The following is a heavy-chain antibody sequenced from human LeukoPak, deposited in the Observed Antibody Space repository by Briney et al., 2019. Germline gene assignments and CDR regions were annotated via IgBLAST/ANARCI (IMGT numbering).Heavy chain of an antibody. J-gene: IGHJ5*02. Sequence: ASVKVSCKASGYTFTSYDINWVRQATGQGLEWMGWMNPNSGNTGYAQKFQGRVTITRNTSKSTAYMELNSLRSEDTAVYSCARGRYTIFGVVIKNWFDPWGQGTLVTVSS. D-gene: IGHD3-3*01. CDR1: GYTFTSYD. V-gene: IGHV1-8*03. CDR2: MNPNSGNT. CDR3: ARGRYTIFGVVIKNWFDP.